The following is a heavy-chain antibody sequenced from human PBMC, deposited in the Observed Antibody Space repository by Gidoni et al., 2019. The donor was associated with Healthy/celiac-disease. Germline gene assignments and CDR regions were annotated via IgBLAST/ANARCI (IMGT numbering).Heavy chain of an antibody. V-gene: IGHV1-3*01. CDR2: INAGNGNT. D-gene: IGHD6-6*01. CDR1: GYTFTSYA. J-gene: IGHJ4*02. CDR3: ARVRGIAARELDY. Sequence: QVQLVQSGAEVKKPGASVKVSCKASGYTFTSYAMHWVRQAPGQRLEWMGWINAGNGNTKYSQKFQGRVTITRDTSASTAYMELSSLRSEDTAVYYCARVRGIAARELDYWGQGTLVTVSS.